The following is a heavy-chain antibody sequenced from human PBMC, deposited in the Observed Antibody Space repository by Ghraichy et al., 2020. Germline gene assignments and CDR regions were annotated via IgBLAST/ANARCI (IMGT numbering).Heavy chain of an antibody. CDR2: INHSGIT. CDR1: GGSFSGYY. J-gene: IGHJ6*02. V-gene: IGHV4-34*01. Sequence: SQTLSLTCAVYGGSFSGYYWSWIRQPPGTGLEWIGEINHSGITNYNPSLKSRVTISVDTSKNQFSLKLSSVTAADTAVYYCARVHYDFWSGPPYYYYCGMDLWGQGNTLTISS. CDR3: ARVHYDFWSGPPYYYYCGMDL. D-gene: IGHD3-3*01.